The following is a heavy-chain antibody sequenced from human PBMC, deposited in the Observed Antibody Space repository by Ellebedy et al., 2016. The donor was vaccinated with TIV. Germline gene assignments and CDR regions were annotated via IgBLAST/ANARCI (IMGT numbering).Heavy chain of an antibody. CDR2: IYYSGST. D-gene: IGHD3-10*01. CDR3: ARDRMDRGDAFDI. J-gene: IGHJ3*02. V-gene: IGHV4-39*02. CDR1: GGSISSSSYY. Sequence: SETLSLTXTVSGGSISSSSYYWGWIRQPPGKGLEWIGSIYYSGSTYYNPSLKSRVTISVDTSKNQFSLKLSSVTAADTAVYYCARDRMDRGDAFDIWGQGTMVTVSS.